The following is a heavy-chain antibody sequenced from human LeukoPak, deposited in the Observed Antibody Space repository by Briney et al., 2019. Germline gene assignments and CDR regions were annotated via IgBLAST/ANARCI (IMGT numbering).Heavy chain of an antibody. CDR1: DGSISSCNYY. V-gene: IGHV4-39*01. J-gene: IGHJ4*02. D-gene: IGHD2-21*02. CDR3: ARQPNGTYCGGDCYQPYYFDY. CDR2: IYYSGST. Sequence: SETLSLTCTVSDGSISSCNYYWGWIRQPPGKGLEWIGSIYYSGSTHYNPSLKSRVTVSVDTSKNQFSLKLRSVTAADTAVYYCARQPNGTYCGGDCYQPYYFDYWGQGTLVTVSS.